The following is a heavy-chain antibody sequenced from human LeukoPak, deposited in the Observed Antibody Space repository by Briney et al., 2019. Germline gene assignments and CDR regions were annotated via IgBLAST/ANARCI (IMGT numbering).Heavy chain of an antibody. J-gene: IGHJ4*02. V-gene: IGHV1-18*01. CDR2: ISAYNGNT. CDR1: GYTFTSYG. D-gene: IGHD6-19*01. CDR3: ARAGGEWLVLQGGYYFDY. Sequence: ASVEVSCKASGYTFTSYGISWVRQAPGQGLEWMGWISAYNGNTNYAQKRQGRVTMTTDTSTSTAYMELRSLRSEDTAVYYCARAGGEWLVLQGGYYFDYWGQGTLVTVSS.